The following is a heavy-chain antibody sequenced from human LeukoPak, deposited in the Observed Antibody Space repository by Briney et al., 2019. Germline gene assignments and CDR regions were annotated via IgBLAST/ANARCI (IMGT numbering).Heavy chain of an antibody. J-gene: IGHJ3*02. V-gene: IGHV3-48*03. CDR3: ARAGCSGGNCYRTTFDI. D-gene: IGHD2-15*01. Sequence: PGGSLRLSCAASGFTFSSYAMNWVRQTPRKGLEWVSYISTSGLTIYYADSVKGRFTISRDNAKNSLYLQMDSLRAEDTAVYYCARAGCSGGNCYRTTFDIWGQGTMVTVSS. CDR2: ISTSGLTI. CDR1: GFTFSSYA.